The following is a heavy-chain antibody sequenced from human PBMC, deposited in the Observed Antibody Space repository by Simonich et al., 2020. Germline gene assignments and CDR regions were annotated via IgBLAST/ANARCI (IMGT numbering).Heavy chain of an antibody. Sequence: GGGVVQPGRSLKLPRAASGFTFRSHAMHWVRQAPGKGLGWVAVISNDGSNKYYADSGKGRFTISRDNSKNTLYLQMNSLRAEDTAVYYCARDIVSFGSSWYAFDIWGQGTMVTVSS. D-gene: IGHD6-13*01. CDR3: ARDIVSFGSSWYAFDI. CDR1: GFTFRSHA. V-gene: IGHV3-30*07. J-gene: IGHJ3*02. CDR2: ISNDGSNK.